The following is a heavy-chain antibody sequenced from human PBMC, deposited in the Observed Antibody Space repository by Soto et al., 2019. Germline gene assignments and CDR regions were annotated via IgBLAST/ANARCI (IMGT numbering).Heavy chain of an antibody. D-gene: IGHD3-22*01. CDR2: ISAYNGNT. V-gene: IGHV1-18*01. Sequence: ASVKVSCKASGYTFTSYGISWVRQAPGQGLEWMGWISAYNGNTNYAQKLQGRVTMTTDTSTSTAYMELRSLRSDDTAVYYCARVSFGYYYDSSGEQNWGQRTLVTVSS. CDR3: ARVSFGYYYDSSGEQN. J-gene: IGHJ4*02. CDR1: GYTFTSYG.